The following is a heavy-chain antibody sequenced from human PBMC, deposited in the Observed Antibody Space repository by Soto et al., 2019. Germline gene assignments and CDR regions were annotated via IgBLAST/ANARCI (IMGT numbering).Heavy chain of an antibody. J-gene: IGHJ6*02. CDR2: IDPSDSYT. CDR1: GYSFTSYW. Sequence: PGESLKISCKGSGYSFTSYWISWVRQMPGKGLEWMGRIDPSDSYTNYSPSFQGHVTISADKSISTAYLQWSSLKASDTAMYYCARERYSGSYTHPYYYYGMDVWGQGTTVTVSS. V-gene: IGHV5-10-1*01. CDR3: ARERYSGSYTHPYYYYGMDV. D-gene: IGHD1-26*01.